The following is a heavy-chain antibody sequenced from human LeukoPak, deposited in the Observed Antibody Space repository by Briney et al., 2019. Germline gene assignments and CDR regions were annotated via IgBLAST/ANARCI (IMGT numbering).Heavy chain of an antibody. CDR1: GFTVIDTW. CDR3: TTDQVGFGMEV. CDR2: IKSKIDGGTA. D-gene: IGHD1-26*01. J-gene: IGHJ6*02. Sequence: GGPLRLSCAASGFTVIDTWMSWVRQAPGKGLEWVGRIKSKIDGGTADYAAPVKGRFIISRDDSKNTLSLQMNSLKTEDTAVYFCTTDQVGFGMEVWGQGTTVTVSS. V-gene: IGHV3-15*01.